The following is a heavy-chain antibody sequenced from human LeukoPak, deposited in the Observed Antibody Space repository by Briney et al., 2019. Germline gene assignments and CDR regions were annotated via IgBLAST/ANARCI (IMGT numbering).Heavy chain of an antibody. Sequence: SQTLSLTCTVSGGSISSGSYYWSWIRQPAGKGLEWIGRIYTSGSTNYNPSLKSRVTISVDTSKNKFSLKLSSVTAADTAVYYCARKVGYCSGGSCYRYYYYYIDVWGKGTTVTVSS. D-gene: IGHD2-15*01. CDR3: ARKVGYCSGGSCYRYYYYYIDV. J-gene: IGHJ6*03. CDR1: GGSISSGSYY. V-gene: IGHV4-61*02. CDR2: IYTSGST.